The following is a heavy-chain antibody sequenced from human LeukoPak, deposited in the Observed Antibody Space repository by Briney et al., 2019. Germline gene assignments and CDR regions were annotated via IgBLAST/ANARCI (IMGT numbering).Heavy chain of an antibody. CDR3: GRDPPKSRGWEFYQYGMDV. CDR2: IYYSGST. CDR1: GGSISSYY. D-gene: IGHD1-26*01. J-gene: IGHJ6*02. V-gene: IGHV4-59*12. Sequence: SETLSLTCTVSGGSISSYYWSWIRQPPGKGLEWIGYIYYSGSTNYNPSLKSRVTISVDTSKNQFSLKLSSVTAADTAVYYCGRDPPKSRGWEFYQYGMDVWGQGTTVTVSS.